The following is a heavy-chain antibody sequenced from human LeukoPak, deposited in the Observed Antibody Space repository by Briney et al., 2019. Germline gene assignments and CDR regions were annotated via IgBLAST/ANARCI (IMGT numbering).Heavy chain of an antibody. CDR2: IKTNTGKP. CDR1: GYSFTNYA. Sequence: GASVKVSCKASGYSFTNYAVNWVRQAPGQGLEWMGWIKTNTGKPTYAQGFTGRSVFSLDTSVNTAYLQISSLKAEDTAGYFCARRRGYSGYDLGADFDYWGQGTLVTVSS. V-gene: IGHV7-4-1*02. D-gene: IGHD5-12*01. CDR3: ARRRGYSGYDLGADFDY. J-gene: IGHJ4*02.